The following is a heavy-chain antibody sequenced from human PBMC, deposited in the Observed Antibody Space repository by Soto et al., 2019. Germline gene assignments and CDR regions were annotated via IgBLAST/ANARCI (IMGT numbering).Heavy chain of an antibody. CDR1: GFTFNSYT. CDR3: AKPLEPIFGVVTTYYYYGMDV. Sequence: GGSLRLSCAASGFTFNSYTMAWVRQAPGKGLEWVSVIGGAGSNKYYADSVEGRFTVSRDNSKNTLYLQMNSLRAEDTAVYYCAKPLEPIFGVVTTYYYYGMDVWGQGTTVTVSS. V-gene: IGHV3-23*01. J-gene: IGHJ6*02. D-gene: IGHD3-3*02. CDR2: IGGAGSNK.